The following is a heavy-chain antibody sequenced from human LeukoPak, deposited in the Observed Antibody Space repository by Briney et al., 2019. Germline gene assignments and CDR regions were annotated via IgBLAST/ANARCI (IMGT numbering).Heavy chain of an antibody. J-gene: IGHJ4*02. CDR3: AKRVGGRIDY. CDR1: GYTFTSYD. CDR2: MNPNSGNT. Sequence: GASVKVSCKASGYTFTSYDINWVRQATGQGLEWMGWMNPNSGNTGYAQKFQGRVTITTDESTSTAYMELSSLRSEDTAVYYCAKRVGGRIDYWGQGTLVTVSS. D-gene: IGHD2-15*01. V-gene: IGHV1-8*03.